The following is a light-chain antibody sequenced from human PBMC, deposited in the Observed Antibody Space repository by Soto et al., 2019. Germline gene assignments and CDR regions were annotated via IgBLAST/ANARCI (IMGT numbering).Light chain of an antibody. Sequence: QSVLTQPASVSGSPGQSITVSCSGISSDFGVSNYVSWYQQHPGKAPRLIIFDVNNRPAGVSPRFSGSKSGDTASLTISGLQTEDEANYFCTSYRGNALYVFRPATTVTVL. V-gene: IGLV2-14*03. CDR3: TSYRGNALYV. J-gene: IGLJ1*01. CDR2: DVN. CDR1: SSDFGVSNY.